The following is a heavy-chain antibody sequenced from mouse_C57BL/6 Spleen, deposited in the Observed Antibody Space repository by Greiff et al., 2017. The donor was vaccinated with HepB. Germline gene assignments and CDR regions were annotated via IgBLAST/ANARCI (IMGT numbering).Heavy chain of an antibody. CDR2: INPSTGGT. J-gene: IGHJ1*03. D-gene: IGHD1-1*01. Sequence: VQLQQSGPELVKPGASVKISCKASGYSFTGYYMNWVKQSPEKSLEWIGEINPSTGGTTYNQKFKAKATLTVDKSSSTAYMQLKSLTSEDSAVYNCARLYDYGSSYVRYFDVWGTGTTVTVSS. CDR1: GYSFTGYY. CDR3: ARLYDYGSSYVRYFDV. V-gene: IGHV1-42*01.